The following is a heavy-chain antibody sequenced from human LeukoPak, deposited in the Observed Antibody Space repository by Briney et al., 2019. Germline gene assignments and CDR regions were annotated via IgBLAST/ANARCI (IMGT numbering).Heavy chain of an antibody. CDR3: AREYCSGTNCRSYFDY. D-gene: IGHD2-2*01. J-gene: IGHJ4*02. CDR1: GFTFSTYT. Sequence: GGSLRLSCAASGFTFSTYTMHWVRQAPGKGLEWMGVVIYDGSNEYYADSVKGRFTISRDNSKNTLSLQMNSLRAEDTAIYYCAREYCSGTNCRSYFDYWGQGTLVTVSS. CDR2: VIYDGSNE. V-gene: IGHV3-30-3*01.